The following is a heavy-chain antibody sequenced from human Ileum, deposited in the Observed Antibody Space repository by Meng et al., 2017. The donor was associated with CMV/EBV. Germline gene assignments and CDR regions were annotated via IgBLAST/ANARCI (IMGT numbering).Heavy chain of an antibody. J-gene: IGHJ4*02. V-gene: IGHV3-23*03. CDR2: VYRQSRAK. CDR3: AKDTTPDSRYNFDC. D-gene: IGHD2-2*02. CDR1: GFAFSDYS. Sequence: ASGFAFSDYSMNWVRQAPGGGLEWLSIVYRQSRAKYYAESVKGRFTISRDVSTSTLYLQMNSLRADDTATYYCAKDTTPDSRYNFDCWGQGTLVTVSS.